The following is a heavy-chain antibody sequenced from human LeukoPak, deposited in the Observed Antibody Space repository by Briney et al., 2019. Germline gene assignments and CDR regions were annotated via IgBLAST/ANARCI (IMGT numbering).Heavy chain of an antibody. D-gene: IGHD2-15*01. CDR1: GGSISSGDYY. CDR3: ARFLEGVAAKD. CDR2: IYYSGST. Sequence: QVHLQESGPGLVKPSQTLSLTCTVSGGSISSGDYYWSWIRQPPGNGLGWIGYIYYSGSTYYNPSLKSRVTISVDTSKNQFSLKLSSVTAADTAVYYCARFLEGVAAKDWGQGTLVTVSS. J-gene: IGHJ4*02. V-gene: IGHV4-30-4*01.